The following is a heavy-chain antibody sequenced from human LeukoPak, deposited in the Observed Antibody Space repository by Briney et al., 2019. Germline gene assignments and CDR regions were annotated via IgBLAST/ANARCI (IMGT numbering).Heavy chain of an antibody. CDR2: ISSSSSYI. CDR3: AREAYYDFWSGYPTFDY. J-gene: IGHJ4*02. Sequence: GGSLRLSCAASGFSFSNYAMNWVRQAPGKGLEWVSSISSSSSYIYYADSVKGRFTISRDNAKNSLYLQMNSLRAEDTAVYYCAREAYYDFWSGYPTFDYWGQGTLVTVSS. D-gene: IGHD3-3*01. V-gene: IGHV3-21*01. CDR1: GFSFSNYA.